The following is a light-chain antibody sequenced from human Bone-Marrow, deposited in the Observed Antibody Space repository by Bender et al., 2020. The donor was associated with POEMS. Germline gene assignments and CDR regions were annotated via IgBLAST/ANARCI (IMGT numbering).Light chain of an antibody. CDR2: DVT. Sequence: QSALAQPRSVSGSPGQSVTISCTGTSSDVGGYNYVSWYQHHPGKAPKLMIYDVTKRPSGVPDRFSGSKSGNTASLTISGLQAEDEADYYCSSYAGSYEVFGGGTKVTV. CDR1: SSDVGGYNY. J-gene: IGLJ3*02. V-gene: IGLV2-11*01. CDR3: SSYAGSYEV.